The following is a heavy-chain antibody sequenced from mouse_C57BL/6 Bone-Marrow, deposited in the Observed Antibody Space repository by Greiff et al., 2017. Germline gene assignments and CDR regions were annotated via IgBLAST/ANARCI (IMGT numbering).Heavy chain of an antibody. CDR3: TTSALLRDY. V-gene: IGHV14-4*01. Sequence: VQLQQSGAELVRPGASVKLSCTASGFNIKDDYMHWVKQRPEQGLEWIGWIDPENGDTEYASKFQGKATITADTSSNPAYLQLSSLTSEDTAVYYGTTSALLRDYWGQGTTLTVSS. CDR2: IDPENGDT. CDR1: GFNIKDDY. D-gene: IGHD1-2*01. J-gene: IGHJ2*01.